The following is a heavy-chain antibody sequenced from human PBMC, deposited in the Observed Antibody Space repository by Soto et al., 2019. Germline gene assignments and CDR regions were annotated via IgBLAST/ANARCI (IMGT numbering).Heavy chain of an antibody. CDR2: LNPNSGGT. D-gene: IGHD2-21*02. J-gene: IGHJ4*02. CDR1: AYKFTGYY. CDR3: ARDRLNPGLDCGGDCYSGNRDFDY. Sequence: ASVRVSCSASAYKFTGYYMHWARRSRGQGLECIAPLNPNSGGTNYAQKFQGRVTMTRDTSISTAYMELSRLRSDDTAVYYCARDRLNPGLDCGGDCYSGNRDFDYWGQGTLVTVSS. V-gene: IGHV1-2*06.